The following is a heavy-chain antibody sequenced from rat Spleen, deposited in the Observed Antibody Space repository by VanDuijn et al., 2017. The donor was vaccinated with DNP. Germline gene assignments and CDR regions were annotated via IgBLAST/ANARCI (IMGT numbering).Heavy chain of an antibody. D-gene: IGHD1-12*02. J-gene: IGHJ2*01. CDR1: GVTFSDFN. V-gene: IGHV5-7*01. Sequence: EVQLVESGGGLVQPGRSLKLSCAAAGVTFSDFNMAWVRQVPKKGLEWVATILYDGSVTYYGDSVKGRFTISRDNAKNTQYLQMDSLRSEDTATYYCARHVGGSYYYPDYWGQGVMVTVSS. CDR3: ARHVGGSYYYPDY. CDR2: ILYDGSVT.